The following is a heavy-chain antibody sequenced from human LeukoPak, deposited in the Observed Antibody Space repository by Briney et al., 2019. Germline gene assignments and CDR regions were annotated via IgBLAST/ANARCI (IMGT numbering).Heavy chain of an antibody. Sequence: ASVKVSCKASGYTFTSYYMHWVRQAPGQGLEWMRIINPSGGSAGYAQRFQGRVTMTRDTSTSTVYMELSTLRSEDTAVYYCATSMYYYDSSGLDYWGLGTLVTVSS. CDR2: INPSGGSA. V-gene: IGHV1-46*01. J-gene: IGHJ4*02. CDR1: GYTFTSYY. D-gene: IGHD3-22*01. CDR3: ATSMYYYDSSGLDY.